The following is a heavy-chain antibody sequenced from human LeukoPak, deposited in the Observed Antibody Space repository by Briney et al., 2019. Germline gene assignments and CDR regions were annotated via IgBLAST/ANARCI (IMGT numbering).Heavy chain of an antibody. CDR2: VSSEGRNQ. CDR3: AKHIVGGYDWIYNSDYYYAMDV. Sequence: PGGSLRLSCAASGFTFSSYAIHWVRQAPGKGLEWVATVSSEGRNQYYADPVKGRFSISRGNSQNTVYLQMNSLRPEDTAVYYCAKHIVGGYDWIYNSDYYYAMDVWGQGTTVTVSS. J-gene: IGHJ6*02. D-gene: IGHD5-12*01. CDR1: GFTFSSYA. V-gene: IGHV3-30*18.